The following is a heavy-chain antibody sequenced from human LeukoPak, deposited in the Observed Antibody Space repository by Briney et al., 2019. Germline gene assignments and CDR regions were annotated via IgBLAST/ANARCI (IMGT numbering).Heavy chain of an antibody. Sequence: SETLSLTCTVSGGSISSYYWSWIRQPPGKGLEWIGYIYYSGSTNYNPSLKSRVTISVDTSKNQFSLKLSSVTAADTAVYYCARDLYGDGYYYYGMDVWGQGTTVTVSS. CDR2: IYYSGST. V-gene: IGHV4-59*01. CDR1: GGSISSYY. J-gene: IGHJ6*02. CDR3: ARDLYGDGYYYYGMDV. D-gene: IGHD4-17*01.